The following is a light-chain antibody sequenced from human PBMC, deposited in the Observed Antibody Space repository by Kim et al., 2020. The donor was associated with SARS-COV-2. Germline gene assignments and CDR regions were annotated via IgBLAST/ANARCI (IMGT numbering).Light chain of an antibody. V-gene: IGKV3-15*01. Sequence: EIVMTQSPATLSVSPGERATLSCRASQTINSYLAWYQQKPGQAPRLLIYDASTRATGIPARFSGSGSGTEFTLTISSLQSEDFAIYYCQQYNDWPPGDTFGQGTKLEI. CDR2: DAS. J-gene: IGKJ2*01. CDR1: QTINSY. CDR3: QQYNDWPPGDT.